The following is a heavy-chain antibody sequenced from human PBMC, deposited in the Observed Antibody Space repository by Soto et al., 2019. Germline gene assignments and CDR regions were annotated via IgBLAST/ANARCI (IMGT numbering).Heavy chain of an antibody. D-gene: IGHD2-2*01. J-gene: IGHJ4*02. Sequence: QVQLVQSGAEVKKPGSSVKVSCKASGGTSNNYVVNWVRQAPGQGLEWMGGILPIFATANYAQKFQGRVTITADKSTSTAYMELTSLRSEDTAVYYCAGRCDSTTCLGHFDYWGQGTLVTVAS. CDR2: ILPIFATA. V-gene: IGHV1-69*06. CDR1: GGTSNNYV. CDR3: AGRCDSTTCLGHFDY.